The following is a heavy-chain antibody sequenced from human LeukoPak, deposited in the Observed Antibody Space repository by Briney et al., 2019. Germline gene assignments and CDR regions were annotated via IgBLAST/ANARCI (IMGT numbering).Heavy chain of an antibody. CDR1: GYTFSNFW. J-gene: IGHJ4*02. D-gene: IGHD3-10*01. CDR3: ARRDYNSGENN. CDR2: IYAGDSDT. V-gene: IGHV5-51*01. Sequence: GESLKISCKGSGYTFSNFWIAWVRQMPGKGLEWMGIIYAGDSDTRYSPSFQGQVTISVDKSISTAYLQWSSLKASDSAIYYCARRDYNSGENNWGQGTLVTVSS.